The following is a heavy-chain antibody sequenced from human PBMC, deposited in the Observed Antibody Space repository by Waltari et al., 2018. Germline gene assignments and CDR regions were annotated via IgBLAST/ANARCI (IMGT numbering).Heavy chain of an antibody. CDR2: IWYDGGDE. CDR3: ARDTSASQAYFDF. D-gene: IGHD2-2*01. Sequence: VQLVESGGRVVQPWRSLRLPCEASGFPFSPHGRHWVRQAPGKGLEWLAVIWYDGGDEYYGDSVRGRITISRDNSKNTLYLEMNSLRVEDTAIYYCARDTSASQAYFDFWGQGTLVSVSS. V-gene: IGHV3-33*07. J-gene: IGHJ4*02. CDR1: GFPFSPHG.